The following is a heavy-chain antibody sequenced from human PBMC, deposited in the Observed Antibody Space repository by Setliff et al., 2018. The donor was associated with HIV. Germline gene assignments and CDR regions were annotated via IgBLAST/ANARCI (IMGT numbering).Heavy chain of an antibody. CDR2: INQSGST. CDR3: ARGRGRTFYYDSSGSRAFDT. D-gene: IGHD3-22*01. Sequence: SETLSLTCAVYGGSLSGDYWSWIRQPPGKGLEWIGEINQSGSTNYNPSLKSRVIISVDTSKNQLSLKLSSVTAADTAMYYCARGRGRTFYYDSSGSRAFDTWGQGTLVTVSS. CDR1: GGSLSGDY. V-gene: IGHV4-34*01. J-gene: IGHJ5*02.